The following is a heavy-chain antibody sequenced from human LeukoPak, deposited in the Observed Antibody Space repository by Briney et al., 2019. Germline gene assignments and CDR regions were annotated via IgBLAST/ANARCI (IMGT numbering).Heavy chain of an antibody. J-gene: IGHJ4*02. V-gene: IGHV3-23*01. Sequence: GRSLRLSCAASGFTFSSYGMHWVRQAPGKGLEWVSAISGSGGNTYYADSVKGRFTISRDNSKNTLYLQMNSLRAEDTAVYYCAKPPSGYYYMYYFDYWGQGTLVTVSS. CDR3: AKPPSGYYYMYYFDY. CDR2: ISGSGGNT. CDR1: GFTFSSYG. D-gene: IGHD3-22*01.